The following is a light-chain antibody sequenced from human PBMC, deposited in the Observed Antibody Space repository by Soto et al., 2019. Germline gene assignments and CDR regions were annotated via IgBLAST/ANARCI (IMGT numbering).Light chain of an antibody. Sequence: EIALTQSPVTLSLSPGERATLSCRASQSVSSYLAWYQQKPGQAPRLLIYDASNRATGIPPRFSGSGSGTDFTLTISSLEPEDFAIYYCQHRSNWPWTFGQGTKVEI. J-gene: IGKJ1*01. CDR3: QHRSNWPWT. CDR1: QSVSSY. CDR2: DAS. V-gene: IGKV3-11*01.